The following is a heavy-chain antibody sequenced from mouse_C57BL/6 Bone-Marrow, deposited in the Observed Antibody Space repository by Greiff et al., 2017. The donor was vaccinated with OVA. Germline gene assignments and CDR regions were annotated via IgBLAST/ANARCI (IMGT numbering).Heavy chain of an antibody. V-gene: IGHV1-42*01. D-gene: IGHD2-3*01. CDR3: AGGYWFDY. Sequence: VQLQQSGPELVKPGASVKISCKASGYSFTGYYMNWVKQSPEKSLEWIGEINPSTGGTTYNQKFKAKATLTVDKSSSTAYMQLKSLTSEDSAVYYCAGGYWFDYWGQGTTLTVSS. J-gene: IGHJ2*01. CDR1: GYSFTGYY. CDR2: INPSTGGT.